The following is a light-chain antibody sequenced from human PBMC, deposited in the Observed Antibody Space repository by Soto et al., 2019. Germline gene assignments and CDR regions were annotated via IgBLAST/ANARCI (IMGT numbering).Light chain of an antibody. CDR1: SSDVGAYNY. CDR3: SSFAGSRVLV. CDR2: EVS. J-gene: IGLJ2*01. Sequence: QSALTQPASVSGSPGQSITISCTGTSSDVGAYNYVSWYQQHPGKPPKLIIYEVSDRPSGVSNRFSGSKSDNTASLTISGLQAEDEAVYYCSSFAGSRVLVLGGGTKLTVL. V-gene: IGLV2-14*01.